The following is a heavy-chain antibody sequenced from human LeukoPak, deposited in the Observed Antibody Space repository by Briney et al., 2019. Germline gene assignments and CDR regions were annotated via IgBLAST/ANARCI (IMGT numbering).Heavy chain of an antibody. J-gene: IGHJ4*02. CDR2: IYYSGST. CDR3: ARRRLAAAVHSDYFDY. V-gene: IGHV4-39*01. D-gene: IGHD6-13*01. Sequence: PSETLSLTCTVSGGSISSSSYYWGWIRQPPGKGLEWIGSIYYSGSTYYNPSLKSRVTISVDTSKNQFSLKLSSVTPADTAVYYCARRRLAAAVHSDYFDYWGQGTLVTVSS. CDR1: GGSISSSSYY.